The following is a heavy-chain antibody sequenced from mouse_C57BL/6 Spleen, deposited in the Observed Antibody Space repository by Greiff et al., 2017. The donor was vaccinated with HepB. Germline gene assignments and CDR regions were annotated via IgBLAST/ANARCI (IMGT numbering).Heavy chain of an antibody. CDR1: GYAFSSYW. J-gene: IGHJ4*01. D-gene: IGHD3-2*02. CDR2: IYPGDGDT. Sequence: VQLQQSGAELVKPGASVKISCKASGYAFSSYWMNWVKQRPGKGLEWIGQIYPGDGDTNYNGKFKGKATLTADKSSSTAYMQLSSLTSEDSAVYFCARYNFRGYAMDYWGQGTSVTVSS. CDR3: ARYNFRGYAMDY. V-gene: IGHV1-80*01.